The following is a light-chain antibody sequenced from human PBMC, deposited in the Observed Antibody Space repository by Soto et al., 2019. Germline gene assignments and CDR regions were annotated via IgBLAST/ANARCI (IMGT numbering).Light chain of an antibody. CDR1: SSDVGGYNY. V-gene: IGLV2-14*01. J-gene: IGLJ2*01. CDR3: SSYTSRSTLV. Sequence: QSALTQPASVSGSPGQSITISCTGTSSDVGGYNYVSWSQQHPGKAPKLMIYEVINRPSGVSNRFSGSKSGNTASLTISGLQAEDEADYYCSSYTSRSTLVFGGGTKLTVL. CDR2: EVI.